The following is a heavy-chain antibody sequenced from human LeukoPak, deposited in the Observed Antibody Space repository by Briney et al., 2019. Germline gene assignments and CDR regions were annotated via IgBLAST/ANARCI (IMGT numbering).Heavy chain of an antibody. V-gene: IGHV4-59*01. Sequence: SETLSLTCTVSGGSISSYYWSWIRQPPGKGLEWIGYIYYSGSTNYNPSLKSRVTISVDTSKNQFSLKLSSVTAADTAVYYCARGEVDCSGGSCYSYWFDPWGQGTLVTVSS. CDR2: IYYSGST. J-gene: IGHJ5*02. CDR3: ARGEVDCSGGSCYSYWFDP. CDR1: GGSISSYY. D-gene: IGHD2-15*01.